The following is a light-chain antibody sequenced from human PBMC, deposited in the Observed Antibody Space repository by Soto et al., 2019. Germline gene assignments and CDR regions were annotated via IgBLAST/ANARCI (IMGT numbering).Light chain of an antibody. V-gene: IGLV8-61*01. J-gene: IGLJ2*01. Sequence: QTVVTQEPSFSVSPGGTVTLTCGLNSGSVSTSYYPTWYQQTPGQTPRTLIYNTNSRSSGVPDRFSGSILGNKAALTITGAQEDDESDYYCVLYMGSGSVVFGGGTKLTVL. CDR1: SGSVSTSYY. CDR2: NTN. CDR3: VLYMGSGSVV.